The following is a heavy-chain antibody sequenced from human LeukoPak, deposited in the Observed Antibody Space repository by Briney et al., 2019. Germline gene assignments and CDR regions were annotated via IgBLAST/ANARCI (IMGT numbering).Heavy chain of an antibody. V-gene: IGHV3-21*01. CDR3: ARDPPFIIGTTFFDY. CDR1: GFTFSNAW. Sequence: KTGGSLRLSCAASGFTFSNAWMSWVRQAPGKGLEWVSSISTSSTYIYYADSEKGRFTISRDNAKNSLYLQMNSLRAEDTAVYYCARDPPFIIGTTFFDYWGQGTLVTVSS. CDR2: ISTSSTYI. J-gene: IGHJ4*02. D-gene: IGHD1-20*01.